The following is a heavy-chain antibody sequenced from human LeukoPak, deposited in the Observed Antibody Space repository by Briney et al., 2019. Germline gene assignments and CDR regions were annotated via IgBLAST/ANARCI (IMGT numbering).Heavy chain of an antibody. CDR3: ARDRPTGASRVFVVE. D-gene: IGHD2-15*01. CDR2: MSSGSSYI. V-gene: IGHV3-21*01. CDR1: GFTFRTYA. Sequence: PGESLRLSCTASGFTFRTYAMTWVRQAPRNWLEWISSMSSGSSYIYYADSVRGRFTISRDNAKHSLSLEMNNLRAEDTAMYYCARDRPTGASRVFVVEWGQGTLVTVSS. J-gene: IGHJ4*02.